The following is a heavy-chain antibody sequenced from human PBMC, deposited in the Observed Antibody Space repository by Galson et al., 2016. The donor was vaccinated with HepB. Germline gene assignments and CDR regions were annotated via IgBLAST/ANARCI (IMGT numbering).Heavy chain of an antibody. J-gene: IGHJ3*02. CDR2: TFYRSNWQN. V-gene: IGHV6-1*01. D-gene: IGHD4/OR15-4a*01. CDR1: GDSVSSNSAG. Sequence: CAISGDSVSSNSAGWYWIRQSPSRGLECLGRTFYRSNWQNDYAESVRSRITITPDTSKNQFSLQLNSVTPEDTAMYYCARVRRDAFDIWGQGTMVTVSS. CDR3: ARVRRDAFDI.